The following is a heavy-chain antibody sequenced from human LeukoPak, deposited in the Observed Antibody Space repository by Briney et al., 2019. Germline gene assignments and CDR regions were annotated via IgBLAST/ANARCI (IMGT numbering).Heavy chain of an antibody. D-gene: IGHD2-2*01. CDR1: GFTFSSYA. V-gene: IGHV3-23*01. CDR3: AKKGGIVVVPAAPYYFDY. Sequence: AGGSLRLSCAASGFTFSSYAMSWVRRAPGKGLEWVSAISGSGGSTYYADSVKGRFTISRDNSKNTLYLQMNSLRAEDTAVYYCAKKGGIVVVPAAPYYFDYWGQGTLVTVSS. CDR2: ISGSGGST. J-gene: IGHJ4*02.